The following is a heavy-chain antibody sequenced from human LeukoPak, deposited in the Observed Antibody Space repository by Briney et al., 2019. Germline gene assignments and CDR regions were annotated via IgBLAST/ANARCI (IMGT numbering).Heavy chain of an antibody. J-gene: IGHJ4*02. CDR1: GYTFTSYY. V-gene: IGHV1-18*04. CDR3: ARESTGGSLDY. D-gene: IGHD2-8*02. CDR2: ISAYNGDT. Sequence: ASVKVSCKASGYTFTSYYMHWVRQAPGQGLEWMGWISAYNGDTTYAQKLQGRVTLTTDASTSTAYMELRSLRSDDTAVYYCARESTGGSLDYWGQGTLVTVSS.